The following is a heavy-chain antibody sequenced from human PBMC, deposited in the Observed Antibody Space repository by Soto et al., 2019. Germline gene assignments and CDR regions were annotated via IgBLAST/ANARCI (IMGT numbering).Heavy chain of an antibody. Sequence: LRLSCSASGFTFSSYAMHWVRQAPGKGLEWVAVISYDGSNKYYADSVKGRFTISRDNSKNTLYLQMTSLRTEDTALYYCAKLDEGGLQYAYYAMDVWGQGTTVTVSS. D-gene: IGHD2-15*01. CDR3: AKLDEGGLQYAYYAMDV. V-gene: IGHV3-30*18. CDR1: GFTFSSYA. CDR2: ISYDGSNK. J-gene: IGHJ6*02.